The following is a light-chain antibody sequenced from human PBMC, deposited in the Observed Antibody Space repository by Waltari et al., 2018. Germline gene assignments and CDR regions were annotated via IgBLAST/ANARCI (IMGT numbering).Light chain of an antibody. V-gene: IGLV1-40*01. Sequence: QSVLTQPPSVSGAPGQGVTISCTGRNSNIGAGFEGRWYQHLPGTPPKLLISGSSNRHSGVPDRFSGSKSGTSASLAITGLQAEDEADYYCQSYDSSLSGCVFGTGTKVTVL. CDR2: GSS. CDR3: QSYDSSLSGCV. CDR1: NSNIGAGFE. J-gene: IGLJ1*01.